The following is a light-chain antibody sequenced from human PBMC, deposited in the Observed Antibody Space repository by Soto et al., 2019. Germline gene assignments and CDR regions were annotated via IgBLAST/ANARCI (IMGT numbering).Light chain of an antibody. Sequence: EIVLTQSPGTLSLSPGERATLSCRASQSVYNNYLAWYQQKPGQAPRLLINAASGRATGIPDRFSGSGSGTDFTLTISRLEPEDFAVYYCQQYGAVITFGQGTRLEIK. V-gene: IGKV3-20*01. CDR1: QSVYNNY. CDR3: QQYGAVIT. CDR2: AAS. J-gene: IGKJ5*01.